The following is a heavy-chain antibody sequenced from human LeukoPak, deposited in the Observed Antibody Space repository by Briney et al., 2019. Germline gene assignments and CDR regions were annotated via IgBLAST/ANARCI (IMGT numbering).Heavy chain of an antibody. J-gene: IGHJ4*02. CDR2: IGSSNSYT. CDR1: GFTFSDYY. CDR3: ARGGYCSGGTCSPVRY. V-gene: IGHV3-11*05. D-gene: IGHD2-15*01. Sequence: VESLRLSCAASGFTFSDYYMSWIRQAPGKGLEWVSYIGSSNSYTFYADSVKGRFTISRDNARSSLYLQMNSLRVEDTAVYYCARGGYCSGGTCSPVRYWGQGTLVTVSS.